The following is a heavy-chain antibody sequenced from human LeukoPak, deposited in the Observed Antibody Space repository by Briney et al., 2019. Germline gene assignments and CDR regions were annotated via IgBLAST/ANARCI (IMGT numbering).Heavy chain of an antibody. CDR3: ARATYDLLTGYYLDS. Sequence: SQTLSLTCSVSGGSITSGRYYWTWIRQYPEKGLEWIGYSYYSGSTHFKPSLKSRATISLDKSKNQFSLNLASATAADTAVYYCARATYDLLTGYYLDSWGQGTLVTVSS. CDR2: SYYSGST. V-gene: IGHV4-31*03. D-gene: IGHD3-9*01. CDR1: GGSITSGRYY. J-gene: IGHJ4*02.